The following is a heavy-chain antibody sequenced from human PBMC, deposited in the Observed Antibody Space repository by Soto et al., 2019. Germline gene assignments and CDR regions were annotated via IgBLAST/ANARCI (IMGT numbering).Heavy chain of an antibody. Sequence: QVQLVESGGGSVQPGRSLRLSCAASGFTFRTYGIHWVRQAPGKGLEWLAVISNNGINKYYVDSVKGRFTISRDNSRDTLFLQMNSLRGEDTAIYYCAKVIRADSTSSNFYYYSGLDVWGQGTTVTVS. CDR2: ISNNGINK. CDR3: AKVIRADSTSSNFYYYSGLDV. J-gene: IGHJ6*02. CDR1: GFTFRTYG. V-gene: IGHV3-30*18. D-gene: IGHD6-6*01.